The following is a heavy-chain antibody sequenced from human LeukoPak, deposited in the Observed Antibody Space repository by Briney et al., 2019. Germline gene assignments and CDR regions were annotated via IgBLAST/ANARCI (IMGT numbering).Heavy chain of an antibody. CDR1: GFTFDDYA. D-gene: IGHD4-17*01. CDR2: ISWDGGST. Sequence: GGSLRLSCAASGFTFDDYAMHWVRQAPGKGLEWVSLISWDGGSTYYADSVKGRFTIPRDNSKNSLYLQMNSLRAEDTALYYCAKDSGPTVTTYMDVWGKGTTVTVSS. CDR3: AKDSGPTVTTYMDV. J-gene: IGHJ6*03. V-gene: IGHV3-43D*03.